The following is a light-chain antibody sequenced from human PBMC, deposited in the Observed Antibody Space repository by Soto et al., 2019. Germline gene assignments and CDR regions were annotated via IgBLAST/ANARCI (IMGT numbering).Light chain of an antibody. V-gene: IGLV2-14*01. CDR2: EVS. J-gene: IGLJ1*01. CDR3: CSHTSYSTRV. CDR1: SSDVGGYNY. Sequence: QSALTQPASVSGSPGQSIAISCTGTSSDVGGYNYVSWYQQHPGKAPKLIIHEVSDRPSGISDRFSGSKSGNTASLTISGLQADDEADDYCCSHTSYSTRVFGTGTKLTVL.